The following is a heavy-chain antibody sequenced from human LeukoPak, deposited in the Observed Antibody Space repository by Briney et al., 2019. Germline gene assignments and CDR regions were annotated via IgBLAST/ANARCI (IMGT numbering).Heavy chain of an antibody. CDR1: GFTISSNY. Sequence: AGSLTLSCAASGFTISSNYMNWVRQPPGKGLEWVTVMYICGSTYYSDSVKGRFTISRDDSKNTLYLHMNSLRAEDTAVYYCARALYGDYGIFDYWGQGTLVSVSS. V-gene: IGHV3-53*01. CDR2: MYICGST. J-gene: IGHJ4*02. CDR3: ARALYGDYGIFDY. D-gene: IGHD4-17*01.